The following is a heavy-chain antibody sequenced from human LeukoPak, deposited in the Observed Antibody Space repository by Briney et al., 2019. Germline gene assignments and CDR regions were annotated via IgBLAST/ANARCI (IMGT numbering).Heavy chain of an antibody. V-gene: IGHV3-23*01. Sequence: PGGSLRLSCAAPGFTFSNYAMSWVRQAPGKGLEWVSAITGSGGGTYYADSVKGRFTISRDNSKNTLYLQMNSLRAEDTAIYYCAKGDLSAAAPRAFDFWGQGTMVTVSS. J-gene: IGHJ3*01. CDR1: GFTFSNYA. CDR2: ITGSGGGT. D-gene: IGHD6-13*01. CDR3: AKGDLSAAAPRAFDF.